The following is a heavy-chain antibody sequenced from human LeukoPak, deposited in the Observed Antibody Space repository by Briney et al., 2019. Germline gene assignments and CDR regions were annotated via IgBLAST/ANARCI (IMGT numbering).Heavy chain of an antibody. V-gene: IGHV3-7*01. J-gene: IGHJ4*02. CDR1: GFSFTTYW. D-gene: IGHD3-10*01. CDR3: AKDRGVSLFDY. Sequence: GGSLRLSCTASGFSFTTYWMAWVRQAPGKGLEWVANINEDGRHKNYLDSVKGRFSISRDNSKNTLYLQMNSLRIEDTAVYYCAKDRGVSLFDYWGQGTLVTVSS. CDR2: INEDGRHK.